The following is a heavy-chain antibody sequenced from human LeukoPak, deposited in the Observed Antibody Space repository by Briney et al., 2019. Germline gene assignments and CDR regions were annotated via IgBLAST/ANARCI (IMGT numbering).Heavy chain of an antibody. V-gene: IGHV3-11*06. J-gene: IGHJ4*02. CDR3: ARDRSSYGDHVLLACHFDY. CDR2: ISSSSSYT. CDR1: GFTFSDYY. D-gene: IGHD4-17*01. Sequence: PGGSLRLSCAASGFTFSDYYMSWIRQAPGKGLEWVSYISSSSSYTNYADSVKGRFTISRDNAKNSLYLQMNSLRAEDTAVYYCARDRSSYGDHVLLACHFDYWGQGTLVTVSS.